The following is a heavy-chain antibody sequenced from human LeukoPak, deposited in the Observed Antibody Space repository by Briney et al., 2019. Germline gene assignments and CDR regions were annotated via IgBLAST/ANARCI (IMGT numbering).Heavy chain of an antibody. V-gene: IGHV4-31*11. Sequence: PSETLSLTCAVYGGSFSGYYWSWIRQHPGKGLEWIGYIYYSGSTYYNPSLKSRVTISVDTSKNQFSLKLSSVTAADTAVYYRARSKVGEYYFDYWGQGTLVTVSS. J-gene: IGHJ4*02. CDR1: GGSFSGYY. CDR2: IYYSGST. D-gene: IGHD3-16*01. CDR3: ARSKVGEYYFDY.